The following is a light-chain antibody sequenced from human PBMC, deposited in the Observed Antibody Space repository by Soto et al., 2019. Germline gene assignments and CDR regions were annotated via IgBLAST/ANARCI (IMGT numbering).Light chain of an antibody. J-gene: IGLJ3*02. CDR3: QTWGTGLLV. CDR2: LNSDGSH. Sequence: QLVLTQWPSASASLGASVKLTCTLSSGHSSYAIAWHQQQPEKGPRYLMKLNSDGSHSKGDGIPDRFSGSSSGAERYLTISSLQSEDEADYYCQTWGTGLLVFGAGTKLTVL. CDR1: SGHSSYA. V-gene: IGLV4-69*01.